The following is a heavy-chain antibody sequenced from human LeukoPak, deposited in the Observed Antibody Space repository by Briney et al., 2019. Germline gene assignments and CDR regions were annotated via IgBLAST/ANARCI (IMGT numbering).Heavy chain of an antibody. J-gene: IGHJ6*03. CDR1: GYTFTSYG. CDR2: ISAYNGNT. D-gene: IGHD6-13*01. Sequence: ASVKVSCKASGYTFTSYGISWVRQAPGQGLEWMGWISAYNGNTNYAQKLQGRVTMTTDTSTSTAHMELRSLRSDDTAVYYCARYSSSWWHYYYYMDVWGQGTMVTVSS. CDR3: ARYSSSWWHYYYYMDV. V-gene: IGHV1-18*01.